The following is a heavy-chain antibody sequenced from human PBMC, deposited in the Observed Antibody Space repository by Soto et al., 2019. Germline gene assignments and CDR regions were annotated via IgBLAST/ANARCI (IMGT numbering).Heavy chain of an antibody. CDR1: GDTFNFYT. V-gene: IGHV1-69*02. CDR2: IIPMVGMS. D-gene: IGHD3-10*01. Sequence: QVQLVQSGAEVKKPGSSVRVSCKASGDTFNFYTIHWVRQAPGQGLEWLGRIIPMVGMSSYAQRFQGRVTMIADKSTSTVYMQLSSLRSEDTALYYCATSYGSGSRPFDNWGQGTLVSVSS. CDR3: ATSYGSGSRPFDN. J-gene: IGHJ5*02.